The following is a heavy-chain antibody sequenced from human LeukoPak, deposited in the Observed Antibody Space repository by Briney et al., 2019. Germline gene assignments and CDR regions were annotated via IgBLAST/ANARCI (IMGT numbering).Heavy chain of an antibody. J-gene: IGHJ3*02. CDR2: IGTAGDT. D-gene: IGHD3-16*01. Sequence: GGSLRLSCAASGFTFSSYDMHWVRQATGKGLEWVSAIGTAGDTYYPGSVKGRFTISRENAKNSLYLQMNSLRAGDTAVYYCARLGGDDDAFDIWGQGTMVTVSS. CDR1: GFTFSSYD. CDR3: ARLGGDDDAFDI. V-gene: IGHV3-13*01.